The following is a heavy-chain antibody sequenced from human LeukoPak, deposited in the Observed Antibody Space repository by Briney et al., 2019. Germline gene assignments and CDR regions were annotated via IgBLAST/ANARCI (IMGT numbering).Heavy chain of an antibody. D-gene: IGHD3-10*01. Sequence: ASVKVSCKASGYTFTDYYIHWVRQAPGQGLEWMGWINPNSGGTNYAQKFQGRVTISVDTSKNQFSLKLSSVTAADTAVYYCARDRGKYYYGSGRLPHYYYMDVWGKGTTVTVSS. CDR1: GYTFTDYY. CDR2: INPNSGGT. J-gene: IGHJ6*03. V-gene: IGHV1-2*02. CDR3: ARDRGKYYYGSGRLPHYYYMDV.